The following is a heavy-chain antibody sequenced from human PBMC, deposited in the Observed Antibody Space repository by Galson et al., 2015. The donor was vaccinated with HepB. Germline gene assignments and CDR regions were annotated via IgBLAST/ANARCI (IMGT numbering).Heavy chain of an antibody. J-gene: IGHJ4*02. CDR1: GFTFSSHY. CDR2: INRDGSKK. D-gene: IGHD3-10*01. CDR3: VRFYYGSETSFGH. Sequence: SLRLSCAASGFTFSSHYMTWVRQAPGEGLEWVATINRDGSKKYYVDSVKGRFTISRGNAERSLSLQMNSLRVEDTAMYYCVRFYYGSETSFGHWGQGALVTVSS. V-gene: IGHV3-7*03.